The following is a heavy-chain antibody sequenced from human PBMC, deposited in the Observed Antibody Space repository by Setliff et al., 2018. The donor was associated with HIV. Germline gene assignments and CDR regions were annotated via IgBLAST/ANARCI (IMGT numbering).Heavy chain of an antibody. Sequence: SETLSLTCTVSDVSIRSSDYYWGWIRQPPGKGLEWIGSIFYSGRAFYNLSLKSRVTMSVDTSKNQFSLKVNSVTAADTAVFYCARHRVITGSFDSWSQGTLVTVSS. V-gene: IGHV4-39*01. J-gene: IGHJ4*02. D-gene: IGHD3-10*01. CDR2: IFYSGRA. CDR1: DVSIRSSDYY. CDR3: ARHRVITGSFDS.